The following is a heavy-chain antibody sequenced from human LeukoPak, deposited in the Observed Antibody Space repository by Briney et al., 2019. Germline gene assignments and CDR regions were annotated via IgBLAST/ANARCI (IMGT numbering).Heavy chain of an antibody. J-gene: IGHJ6*02. CDR3: ARGAYTAIRSSYYYGMDV. Sequence: SETLSLTCAVYGGSFSGYYWSWIRQPPGKGLEWIGEINRSGSTNYNPSLKSRVTISVDTSKNQFSLKLSSVTAADTAVYYCARGAYTAIRSSYYYGMDVWGQGTTVTVSS. D-gene: IGHD5-18*01. V-gene: IGHV4-34*01. CDR1: GGSFSGYY. CDR2: INRSGST.